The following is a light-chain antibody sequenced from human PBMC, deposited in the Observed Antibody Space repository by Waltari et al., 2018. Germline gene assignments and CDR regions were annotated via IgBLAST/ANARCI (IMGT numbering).Light chain of an antibody. CDR3: CSFAASYTSYVI. Sequence: QSALTQPRSVSGSPGQPVTITCTGTSSDVGGYDYVSWYQQHPGTAPKLMIYDVPKRRSGVPARFSGSKPGNTASLTISGLRTEDEADYYCCSFAASYTSYVIFGGGTKLTVL. CDR2: DVP. CDR1: SSDVGGYDY. J-gene: IGLJ2*01. V-gene: IGLV2-11*01.